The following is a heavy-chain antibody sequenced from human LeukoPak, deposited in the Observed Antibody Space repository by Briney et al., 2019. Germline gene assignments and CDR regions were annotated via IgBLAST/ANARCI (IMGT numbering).Heavy chain of an antibody. J-gene: IGHJ4*02. CDR3: ARRMVGYCSSTSCPGLDDY. D-gene: IGHD2-2*01. CDR2: INRSGST. Sequence: SSETRSLTCAVYGGSFSGYYWSWIRQLPGKGLEWIGEINRSGSTNYNPSLKSRVTISVDTSKNQFSLKLSSVTAADTAVYYCARRMVGYCSSTSCPGLDDYGGQGTLVTVSS. CDR1: GGSFSGYY. V-gene: IGHV4-34*01.